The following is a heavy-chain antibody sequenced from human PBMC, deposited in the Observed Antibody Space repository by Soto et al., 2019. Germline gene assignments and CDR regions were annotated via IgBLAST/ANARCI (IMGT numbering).Heavy chain of an antibody. J-gene: IGHJ6*02. V-gene: IGHV4-61*01. CDR2: IYYSGST. D-gene: IGHD2-2*02. CDR1: GGSVSSGSYY. Sequence: SETLSLTXTVSGGSVSSGSYYWSWIRQPPGKGLEWIGYIYYSGSTNYNPSLKSRVTISVDTSKNQFSLKLSSVTAADTAVYYCARGGCSSTSCYKRYYYYYYGMDVWGQGTTVTVSS. CDR3: ARGGCSSTSCYKRYYYYYYGMDV.